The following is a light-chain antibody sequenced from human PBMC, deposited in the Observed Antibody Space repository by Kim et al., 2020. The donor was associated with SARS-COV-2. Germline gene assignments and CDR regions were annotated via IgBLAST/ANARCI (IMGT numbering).Light chain of an antibody. Sequence: SSVKLTCTLSSADSNYCIAWHQQQPGKAPRFLMKVEGSGSYNKGGGVPDRYSGSRSGADRYLIISNLHSEDEADDYCETWDSNIQVFGGGTQLTV. CDR3: ETWDSNIQV. J-gene: IGLJ3*02. CDR2: VEGSGSY. V-gene: IGLV4-60*03. CDR1: SADSNYC.